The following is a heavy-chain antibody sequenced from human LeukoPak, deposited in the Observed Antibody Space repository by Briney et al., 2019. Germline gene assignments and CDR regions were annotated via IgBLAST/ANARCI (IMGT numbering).Heavy chain of an antibody. CDR3: ARGASGYSSGWYRFNYYYYYYMDV. Sequence: GSVKVSCKASGYTFTSYDINWVRQATGQGLEWMGWMNPNSGNTGYAQKFQGRVTITRNTSISTAYMELSSLRSEDTAVYYCARGASGYSSGWYRFNYYYYYYMDVWGKGTRSPSP. V-gene: IGHV1-8*03. D-gene: IGHD6-19*01. J-gene: IGHJ6*03. CDR1: GYTFTSYD. CDR2: MNPNSGNT.